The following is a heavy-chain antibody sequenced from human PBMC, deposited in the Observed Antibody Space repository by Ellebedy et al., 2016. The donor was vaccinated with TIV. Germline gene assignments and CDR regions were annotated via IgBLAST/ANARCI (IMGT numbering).Heavy chain of an antibody. J-gene: IGHJ6*02. V-gene: IGHV3-33*08. CDR2: IWYDGRIN. D-gene: IGHD2-21*02. CDR1: GFTFSSYG. CDR3: ARNRGYCGGDCYSSLDGMDV. Sequence: PGGSLRLSCAASGFTFSSYGMHWIRQAPGKGLEWVAVIWYDGRINYYGDSVKGRFTISRDNSKNTRFLQMNSLRAEDAAVYYCARNRGYCGGDCYSSLDGMDVWGQGTTVTVSS.